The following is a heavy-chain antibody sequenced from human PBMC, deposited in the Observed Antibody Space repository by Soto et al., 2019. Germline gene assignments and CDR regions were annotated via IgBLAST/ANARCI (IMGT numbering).Heavy chain of an antibody. J-gene: IGHJ6*02. D-gene: IGHD5-18*01. CDR3: ARASLGYSYGPEAGSYYYYGMDV. CDR1: GYTFTNYA. Sequence: GASVKVSCKASGYTFTNYAIHWVRQAPGQRLEWMGWINAGNGNTKYSQKFQGRVTITADESTSTAYMELSSLRSEDTAVYYCARASLGYSYGPEAGSYYYYGMDVWGQGTTVTVAS. CDR2: INAGNGNT. V-gene: IGHV1-3*01.